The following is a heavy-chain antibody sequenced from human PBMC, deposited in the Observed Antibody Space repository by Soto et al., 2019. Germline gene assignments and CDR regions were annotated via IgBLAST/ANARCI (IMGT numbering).Heavy chain of an antibody. Sequence: SETLSLTCTVSGGSISSSSYYWGWIRQPPGKGLEWIGSIYYSGSTYYNPSLKSRVTISVDTSKNQFSLKLSSVTAADTAVYYCARHVDSSGWEVYYYYYGMDVWGQGTKVTVYS. D-gene: IGHD3-22*01. J-gene: IGHJ6*02. CDR1: GGSISSSSYY. CDR2: IYYSGST. V-gene: IGHV4-39*01. CDR3: ARHVDSSGWEVYYYYYGMDV.